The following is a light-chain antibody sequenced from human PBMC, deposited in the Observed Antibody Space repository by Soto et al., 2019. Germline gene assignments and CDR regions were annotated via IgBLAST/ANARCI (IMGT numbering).Light chain of an antibody. CDR2: GAS. CDR1: QSVTSSY. J-gene: IGKJ1*01. CDR3: QRYGSSRT. V-gene: IGKV3-20*01. Sequence: EIVLTQSPGTLSLSPGDRATLSCRASQSVTSSYLAWYQQKAGQAPRLLMYGASNRATGIPDRFSGSGCGTDFTLTISRLEPEDFAVFYCQRYGSSRTFGQGTQDEIE.